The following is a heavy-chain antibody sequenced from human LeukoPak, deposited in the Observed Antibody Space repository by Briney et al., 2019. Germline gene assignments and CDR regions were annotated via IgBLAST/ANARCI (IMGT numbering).Heavy chain of an antibody. V-gene: IGHV3-72*01. Sequence: GGSLRLSCAASGFSISDHYMDWVRQAPGKGLEWVGRVRNKPSGYTTDYGTSVKGRFTISRDDSKNSLYLQMNSLTSEDTAVYYCTRVRHGDYFDYWGQGTLVSVSS. CDR1: GFSISDHY. J-gene: IGHJ4*02. CDR3: TRVRHGDYFDY. CDR2: VRNKPSGYTT. D-gene: IGHD4-17*01.